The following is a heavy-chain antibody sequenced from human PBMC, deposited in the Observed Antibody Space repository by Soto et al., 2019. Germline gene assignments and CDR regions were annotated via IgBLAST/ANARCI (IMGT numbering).Heavy chain of an antibody. D-gene: IGHD1-7*01. CDR1: GGTFSNYA. Sequence: QIHLVQSGAEVKKPGSSVKISCKASGGTFSNYAISWVRQAPGQGLEWMGGITPIFDTTSYAQTFQGRVTITADESTGTVYMDLSSLRSEDTAVYYCAVGNSTTYNWFDPWGQGTLVTVSS. CDR2: ITPIFDTT. CDR3: AVGNSTTYNWFDP. J-gene: IGHJ5*02. V-gene: IGHV1-69*01.